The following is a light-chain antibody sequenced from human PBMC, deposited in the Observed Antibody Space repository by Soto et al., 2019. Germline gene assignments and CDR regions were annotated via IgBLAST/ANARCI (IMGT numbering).Light chain of an antibody. CDR2: RAT. CDR1: QSISSW. Sequence: DIQMTQSPSTLSASVGDGVTIXCRASQSISSWLAWYRQKPGTAPEVLIYRATNLQGGFTSRGCGRESGTEFSRTKCEVLADYFATYYDQRYHSYTFGGGTKVDIK. J-gene: IGKJ4*02. CDR3: QRYHSYT. V-gene: IGKV1-5*01.